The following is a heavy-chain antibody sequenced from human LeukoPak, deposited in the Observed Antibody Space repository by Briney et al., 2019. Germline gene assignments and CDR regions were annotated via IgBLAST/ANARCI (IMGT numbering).Heavy chain of an antibody. CDR2: INHSGST. CDR3: ARGVRIAAAGLYYFDY. Sequence: SETLSLTCAVYGGSFSGYYWSWIHQPPGKGLEWIGEINHSGSTNYNPSLKSRVTISVDTSKNQFSLKLSSVTAADTAVYYCARGVRIAAAGLYYFDYWGQGTLVTVSS. J-gene: IGHJ4*02. V-gene: IGHV4-34*01. D-gene: IGHD6-13*01. CDR1: GGSFSGYY.